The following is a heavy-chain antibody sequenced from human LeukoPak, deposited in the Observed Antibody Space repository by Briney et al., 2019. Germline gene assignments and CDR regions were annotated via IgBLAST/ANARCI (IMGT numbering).Heavy chain of an antibody. Sequence: GESLKISCKGSGYSFTSYWIGWVRQMPGKGLEWMGIIYPGDSDTRYSPSFQGQVTISADKSISTAYLQWSSLKASDTAMYYCARSGYCSGGSCFVDNWFDSWAREPWSPSPQ. CDR2: IYPGDSDT. D-gene: IGHD2-15*01. V-gene: IGHV5-51*01. CDR3: ARSGYCSGGSCFVDNWFDS. CDR1: GYSFTSYW. J-gene: IGHJ5*01.